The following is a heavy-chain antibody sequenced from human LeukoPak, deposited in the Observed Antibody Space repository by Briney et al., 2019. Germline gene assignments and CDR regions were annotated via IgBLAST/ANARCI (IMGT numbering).Heavy chain of an antibody. CDR3: ARGMAAAGNPDY. Sequence: PSETLSPTCAVYGGSFSGYYWSWIRQPPGKGLEWIGEINHSGSTNYNPSLKSRVTISVDTSKNQFSLKLSSVTAADTAVYYCARGMAAAGNPDYWGQGTLVTVSS. J-gene: IGHJ4*02. CDR2: INHSGST. D-gene: IGHD6-13*01. V-gene: IGHV4-34*01. CDR1: GGSFSGYY.